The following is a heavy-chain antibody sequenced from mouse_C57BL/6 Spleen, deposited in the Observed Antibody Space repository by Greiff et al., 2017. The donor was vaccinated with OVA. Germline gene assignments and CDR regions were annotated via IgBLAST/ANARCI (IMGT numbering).Heavy chain of an antibody. D-gene: IGHD4-1*01. CDR2: ISYSGST. CDR1: GYSITSDY. Sequence: EVHLVESGPGLAKPSQTLSLTCSVTGYSITSDYWNWIRKFPGNKLEYMGYISYSGSTYYNPSLKSRISITRDTSKNQYYLQLNSVTTEDTATYYCARLNWDGYWYFDVWGTGTTVTVSS. CDR3: ARLNWDGYWYFDV. J-gene: IGHJ1*03. V-gene: IGHV3-8*01.